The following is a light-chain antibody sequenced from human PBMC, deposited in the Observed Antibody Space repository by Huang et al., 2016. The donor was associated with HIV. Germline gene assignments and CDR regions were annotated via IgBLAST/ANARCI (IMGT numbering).Light chain of an antibody. CDR3: QQYFSIPFT. J-gene: IGKJ3*01. CDR2: VAS. V-gene: IGKV1-NL1*01. Sequence: DIQMTQSPSSLSASIGDSVPSPCRASQDISSSVAWYQQTSGKPPMRLLYVASRLESGVPSRCSGSGSGTDYTLTITSLQPEDFATYYCQQYFSIPFTFGPGTKVDMK. CDR1: QDISSS.